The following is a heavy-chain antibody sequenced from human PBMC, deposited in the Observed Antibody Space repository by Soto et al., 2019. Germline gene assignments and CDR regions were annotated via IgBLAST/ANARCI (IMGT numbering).Heavy chain of an antibody. CDR1: GFTFSRVS. J-gene: IGHJ4*02. V-gene: IGHV3-21*01. Sequence: GGSLRLSCEASGFTFSRVSMNWVRQFPGKGLEWVASISSGSSDTWYADSVKGRFIISRDNAQNSLFLQMNTLRPEDTAMYYCARVAYWGPGTQVTVSS. CDR3: ARVAY. CDR2: ISSGSSDT.